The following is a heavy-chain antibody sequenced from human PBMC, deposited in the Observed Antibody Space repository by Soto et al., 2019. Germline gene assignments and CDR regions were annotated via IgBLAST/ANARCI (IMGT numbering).Heavy chain of an antibody. J-gene: IGHJ6*02. CDR1: GFTFSNYG. Sequence: QVQLVESGGGVVQPGRSLTLSCAASGFTFSNYGMHWVRQAPGKGLEWAAFISFDGRTEYYADSVKGRFTISRDNSKNTLYLQMSSLSTEDTAVYHCAKRITTGTNYDYYHGMDVWGQGTTVTVSS. CDR2: ISFDGRTE. V-gene: IGHV3-30*18. CDR3: AKRITTGTNYDYYHGMDV. D-gene: IGHD1-1*01.